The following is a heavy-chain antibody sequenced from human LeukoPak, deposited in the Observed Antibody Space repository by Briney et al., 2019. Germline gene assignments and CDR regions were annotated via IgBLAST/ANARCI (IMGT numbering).Heavy chain of an antibody. CDR2: INPKSGVT. CDR1: GYTFTGYY. Sequence: ASVKVSCKASGYTFTGYYMHWVRQGPGQGLEWMGWINPKSGVTNYAQEFQGRVSMTRDTSISTAYMELTRLRSADTAVYYCARGSVVVVAATHYFDYWGQGALVTVSS. D-gene: IGHD2-15*01. V-gene: IGHV1-2*02. CDR3: ARGSVVVVAATHYFDY. J-gene: IGHJ4*02.